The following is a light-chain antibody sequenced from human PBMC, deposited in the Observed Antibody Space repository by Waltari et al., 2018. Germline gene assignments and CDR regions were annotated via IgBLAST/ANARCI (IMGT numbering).Light chain of an antibody. CDR2: EVS. V-gene: IGLV2-14*01. CDR3: SSYTTSSAPGV. CDR1: DSDVGAYDF. J-gene: IGLJ1*01. Sequence: QSALTQPASVSGSPGQSITTSCSGTDSDVGAYDFVPWYQQHPGKAPHLIIYEVSNRPSGISNRFSASKSGKTASLTISGLQAEDEADYYCSSYTTSSAPGVFGTGTRVTVL.